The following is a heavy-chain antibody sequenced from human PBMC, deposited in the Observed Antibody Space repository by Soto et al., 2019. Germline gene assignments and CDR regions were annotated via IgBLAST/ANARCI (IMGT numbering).Heavy chain of an antibody. Sequence: SETLSLACTVSGGSVSSGSYYWSWIRQPPGKGLEWIGYMYNSGNYDYNPSLKSRVTISVDTSKNQFSLKLNSVTAADTAVYYCACGSSASAYIDYWGQGTLVTVSS. D-gene: IGHD6-13*01. V-gene: IGHV4-61*01. CDR2: MYNSGNY. CDR3: ACGSSASAYIDY. J-gene: IGHJ4*02. CDR1: GGSVSSGSYY.